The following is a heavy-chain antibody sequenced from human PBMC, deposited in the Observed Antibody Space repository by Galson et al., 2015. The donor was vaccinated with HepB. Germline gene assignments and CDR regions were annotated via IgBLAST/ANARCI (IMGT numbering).Heavy chain of an antibody. D-gene: IGHD3-22*01. J-gene: IGHJ4*02. CDR2: MSFDGSNI. V-gene: IGHV3-30*03. CDR1: GFTFSDYG. Sequence: SLRLSCAASGFTFSDYGMHWVRQAPGKGLEWVTSMSFDGSNIYYGDSVKGRFTISRDNSKNTLYLQMNSLRAEDTAVYYCAREMGYHDSSGYGDYWGQGTLVTVSS. CDR3: AREMGYHDSSGYGDY.